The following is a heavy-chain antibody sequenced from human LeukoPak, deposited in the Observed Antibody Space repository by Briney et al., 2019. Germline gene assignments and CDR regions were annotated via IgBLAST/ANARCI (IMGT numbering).Heavy chain of an antibody. CDR1: GYTFTGYY. CDR3: AREPLAVAGQKAFDI. CDR2: INPNSGGT. Sequence: ASVKDSCKASGYTFTGYYMHWVRQAPGQGLEWMGWINPNSGGTNYAQKLQGRVTMTRDTSISTAYREQSRRRADDMAVYYCAREPLAVAGQKAFDIWAQGTRVTVSS. D-gene: IGHD6-19*01. V-gene: IGHV1-2*02. J-gene: IGHJ3*02.